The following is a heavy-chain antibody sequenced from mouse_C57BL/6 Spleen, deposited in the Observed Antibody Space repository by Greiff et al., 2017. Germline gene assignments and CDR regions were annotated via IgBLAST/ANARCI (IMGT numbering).Heavy chain of an antibody. D-gene: IGHD2-5*01. CDR1: GYTFTSYW. J-gene: IGHJ1*03. Sequence: QVQLQQPGAELVKPGASVKLSCKASGYTFTSYWMHWVKQRPGQGLEWIGMIHPNSGSTNYNEKFKSKATLTVDKSSSTAYMQLSSLTSEDSAVYYCARSGSKRDWYFDVWGTGTTVTVSS. CDR2: IHPNSGST. CDR3: ARSGSKRDWYFDV. V-gene: IGHV1-64*01.